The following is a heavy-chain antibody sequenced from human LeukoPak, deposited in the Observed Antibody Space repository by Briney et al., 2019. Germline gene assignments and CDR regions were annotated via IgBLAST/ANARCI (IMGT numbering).Heavy chain of an antibody. CDR3: ARGGDYLFDY. Sequence: SETLSLTCTVSGGSISSYYWCWIRQPPGKGLECIGYIYYSGNTNYNPSLKSPVTISVDTSKNQFSLKLSSVTAADTAVYYCARGGDYLFDYWGQGTLVTVSS. CDR2: IYYSGNT. D-gene: IGHD4-17*01. J-gene: IGHJ4*02. V-gene: IGHV4-59*01. CDR1: GGSISSYY.